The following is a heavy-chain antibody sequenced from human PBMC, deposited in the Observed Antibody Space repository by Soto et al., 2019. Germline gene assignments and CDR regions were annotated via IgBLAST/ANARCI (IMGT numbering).Heavy chain of an antibody. J-gene: IGHJ6*02. D-gene: IGHD3-22*01. CDR2: ISYDGSNK. CDR3: ARDRDYYDSSGMDV. V-gene: IGHV3-30-3*01. CDR1: GFTFSSYA. Sequence: PGGSLRLSCAASGFTFSSYAMHWVRQAPGKGLEWVAVISYDGSNKYYADSVKGRFTISRDNSKNTLYLQMNSLRAEDTAVYYCARDRDYYDSSGMDVWGQGTTVTVSS.